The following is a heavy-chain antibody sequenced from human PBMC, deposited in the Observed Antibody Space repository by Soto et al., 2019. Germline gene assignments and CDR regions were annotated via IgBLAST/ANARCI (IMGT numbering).Heavy chain of an antibody. CDR2: ISYDGSNK. D-gene: IGHD6-13*01. CDR3: AKAGGAAAAY. V-gene: IGHV3-30*18. J-gene: IGHJ4*02. CDR1: GFTFSTYG. Sequence: QVQLVESGGGVVQPGRSLRLSCAASGFTFSTYGMNWVRQAPGKGLEWVAVISYDGSNKYYADSVKGRFTISRDNSKNTLYLQMNSLRAEDTAVYYCAKAGGAAAAYWGQGTLVTVSS.